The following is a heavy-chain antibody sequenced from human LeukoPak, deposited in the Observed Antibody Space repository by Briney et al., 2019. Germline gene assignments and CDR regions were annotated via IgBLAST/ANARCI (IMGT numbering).Heavy chain of an antibody. CDR3: ARVAAASYYYYYMDV. Sequence: SETLSLTCAVYGGSFRGYYWSWIRQPPGKGLEWIGEINHSGSTNYNPSLKSRVTISVDKSKNQFSLKLSSVTAADTAVYYCARVAAASYYYYYMDVWGKGNTVTVSS. D-gene: IGHD6-13*01. V-gene: IGHV4-34*01. CDR2: INHSGST. J-gene: IGHJ6*03. CDR1: GGSFRGYY.